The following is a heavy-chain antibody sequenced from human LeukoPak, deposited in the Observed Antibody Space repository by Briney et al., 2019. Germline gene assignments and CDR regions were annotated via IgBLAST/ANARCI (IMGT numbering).Heavy chain of an antibody. Sequence: GASVKVSCKASGGTFSSYAISWVRQAPGQGLEWMGRIIPILGIANYAQKFQGRATITADKSTSTAYMELSSLRSEDTAVYYCARADDSRDWGQGTLVTVSS. CDR2: IIPILGIA. CDR3: ARADDSRD. CDR1: GGTFSSYA. J-gene: IGHJ4*02. D-gene: IGHD6-13*01. V-gene: IGHV1-69*04.